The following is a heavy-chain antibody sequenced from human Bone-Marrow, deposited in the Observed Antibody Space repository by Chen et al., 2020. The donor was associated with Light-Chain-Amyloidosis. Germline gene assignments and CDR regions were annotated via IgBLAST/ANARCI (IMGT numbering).Heavy chain of an antibody. Sequence: EVQLVQSGAEVKKPGATVKISCKVSGYTFTDYYMHWVQQAPGKGLEWMGLVDPEDGETIYAEKFQGRVTITADTATATAYMELSSLRSEDTAVYYCATTARQPYYYDSSGYPPSDYWGQGTLVTVSS. CDR1: GYTFTDYY. D-gene: IGHD3-22*01. J-gene: IGHJ4*02. V-gene: IGHV1-69-2*01. CDR3: ATTARQPYYYDSSGYPPSDY. CDR2: VDPEDGET.